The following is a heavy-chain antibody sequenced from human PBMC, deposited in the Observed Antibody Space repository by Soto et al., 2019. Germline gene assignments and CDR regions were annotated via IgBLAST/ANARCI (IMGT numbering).Heavy chain of an antibody. J-gene: IGHJ6*02. CDR1: RVAFNKFI. D-gene: IGHD2-2*01. CDR2: IIPVFGTA. V-gene: IGHV1-69*13. CDR3: AKVRYSSPMGYYYGMDV. Sequence: ASVKVSCKASRVAFNKFIVTWVRQAPGLGLEWVGGIIPVFGTANYAQKFQGRVTITADESTSTSYMEVNNLRSEDTAVYYCAKVRYSSPMGYYYGMDVWGQGTTVTVSS.